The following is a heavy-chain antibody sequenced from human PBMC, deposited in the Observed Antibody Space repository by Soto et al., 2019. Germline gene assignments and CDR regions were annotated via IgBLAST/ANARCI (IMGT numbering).Heavy chain of an antibody. Sequence: SETLSLTCAVYGGSFSGYYWSWIRQPPGKGLEWIGEINHSGSTNYNPSLKSRVAISVDTSKNQFSLKLSSVTAADTAVYYCARDVHYYGSGSYYTPFDYWGQGTLVTVSS. CDR2: INHSGST. J-gene: IGHJ4*02. D-gene: IGHD3-10*01. V-gene: IGHV4-34*01. CDR3: ARDVHYYGSGSYYTPFDY. CDR1: GGSFSGYY.